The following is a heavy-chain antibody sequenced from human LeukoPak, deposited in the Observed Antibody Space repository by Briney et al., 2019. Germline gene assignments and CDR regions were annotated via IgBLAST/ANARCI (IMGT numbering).Heavy chain of an antibody. Sequence: SVNVSCKASVGTLSSYAISWVRQAPGQGLEGMGGIIPIFGTANYAQKFQGRVTITADESTSTAYMELSSLRSEDTPVYYCARVSDYYGSGSYYYYYYGMDVWGQGTTVTVSS. CDR3: ARVSDYYGSGSYYYYYYGMDV. CDR2: IIPIFGTA. V-gene: IGHV1-69*13. CDR1: VGTLSSYA. J-gene: IGHJ6*02. D-gene: IGHD3-10*01.